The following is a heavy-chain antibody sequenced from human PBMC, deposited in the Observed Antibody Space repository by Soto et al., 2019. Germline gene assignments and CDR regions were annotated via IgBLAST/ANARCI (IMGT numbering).Heavy chain of an antibody. CDR1: GDTFTSYG. V-gene: IGHV1-18*01. D-gene: IGHD3-22*01. Sequence: ASVKVSCKASGDTFTSYGFSWVRQAPGQGLEWMGWISVYSGNTNYAQNVQGRVTMTTDTSTSTAYMELRSLRSDDTAVYYCARDRSPYYYDSSGYPYYWGQGTLVTVSS. CDR3: ARDRSPYYYDSSGYPYY. J-gene: IGHJ4*02. CDR2: ISVYSGNT.